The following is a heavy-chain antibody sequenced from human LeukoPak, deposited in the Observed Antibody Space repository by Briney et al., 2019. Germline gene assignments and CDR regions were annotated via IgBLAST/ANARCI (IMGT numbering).Heavy chain of an antibody. CDR2: IYPSDSNA. V-gene: IGHV5-51*01. CDR1: GYRFTNYW. J-gene: IGHJ4*02. D-gene: IGHD5-24*01. CDR3: ATLDLGGYNYPY. Sequence: SGESLKISCKGSGYRFTNYWIGWVRQMPGKGLEWMGIIYPSDSNARYSPSFQGQVTISADKSSSTAYLHWSSLKASDTAMYYCATLDLGGYNYPYWGQGTLVTVSS.